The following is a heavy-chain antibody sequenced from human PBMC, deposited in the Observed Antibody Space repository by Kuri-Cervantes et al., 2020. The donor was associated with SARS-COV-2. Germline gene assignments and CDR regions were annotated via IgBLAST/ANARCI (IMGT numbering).Heavy chain of an antibody. J-gene: IGHJ6*02. D-gene: IGHD6-19*01. Sequence: GESLKISCAASGFTFSSYAMHWVRQAPGKGLEWVAVISYDGSNKYYADSVKGRFTISRDNSKNTLYLQMNSLRAEDTAVYYCARGAVAGTLYYYYYGMDVWDQGTTVTVSS. CDR2: ISYDGSNK. V-gene: IGHV3-30-3*01. CDR3: ARGAVAGTLYYYYYGMDV. CDR1: GFTFSSYA.